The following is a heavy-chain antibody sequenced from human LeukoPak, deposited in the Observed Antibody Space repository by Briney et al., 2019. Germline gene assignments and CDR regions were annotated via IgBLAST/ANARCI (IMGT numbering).Heavy chain of an antibody. D-gene: IGHD3-10*01. CDR1: GFTFSTYA. V-gene: IGHV3-23*01. J-gene: IGHJ4*02. CDR3: AKDRGFGEYFPFFY. Sequence: PGGSLRLSCAASGFTFSTYALSWVRQTREKGLEWVSAISGSGGSTYYADSVKGRFTISRDNSKNTLYLQMNSVRAEDTAVYYCAKDRGFGEYFPFFYWGQGTLVTVSS. CDR2: ISGSGGST.